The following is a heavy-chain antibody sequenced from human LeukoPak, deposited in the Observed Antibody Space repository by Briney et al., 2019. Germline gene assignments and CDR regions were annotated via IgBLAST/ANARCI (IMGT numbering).Heavy chain of an antibody. Sequence: PSETLSLTCTVSGGSISSYYWSWIRQPPGKGLEWIGYIYYSGSTNYNPSLKSRVTISVDTSKNQFSLKLSSVTAADTAVYYCARVPMVRGVTHRDAFDIWGQGTMVTVSS. CDR3: ARVPMVRGVTHRDAFDI. J-gene: IGHJ3*02. D-gene: IGHD3-10*01. V-gene: IGHV4-59*01. CDR2: IYYSGST. CDR1: GGSISSYY.